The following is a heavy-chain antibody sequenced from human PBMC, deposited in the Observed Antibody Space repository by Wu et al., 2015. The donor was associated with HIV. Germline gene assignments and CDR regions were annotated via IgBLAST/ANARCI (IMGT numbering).Heavy chain of an antibody. CDR3: ARGLAAPGNFRENWFDP. CDR2: IMPVFGAA. CDR1: GDTFSRSG. V-gene: IGHV1-69*05. D-gene: IGHD6-13*01. J-gene: IGHJ5*02. Sequence: QVQLVQSGAEVKKPGSSVKVSCKASGDTFSRSGISWMRQAPGKGLEWMGGIMPVFGAANYAQKFQGRVTISTYESTSTVYLEISSLRSEDTAIYYCARGLAAPGNFRENWFDPWGQGTPVTVSS.